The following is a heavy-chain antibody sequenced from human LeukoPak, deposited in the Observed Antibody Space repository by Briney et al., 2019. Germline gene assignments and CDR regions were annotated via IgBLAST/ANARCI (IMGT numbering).Heavy chain of an antibody. V-gene: IGHV4-59*01. CDR2: IYYSGST. J-gene: IGHJ4*02. Sequence: SETLSLTCTVSGGSISSYYWSWIRQPPGKGLEWIGYIYYSGSTNYYPSLKSRATISVDTSKNQFSLKLSSVTAADTAVYYCAREEYCSGGSCFGYWGQGTLVTVSS. CDR1: GGSISSYY. D-gene: IGHD2-15*01. CDR3: AREEYCSGGSCFGY.